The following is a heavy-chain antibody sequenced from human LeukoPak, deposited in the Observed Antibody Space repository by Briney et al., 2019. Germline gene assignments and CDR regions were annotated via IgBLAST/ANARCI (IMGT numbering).Heavy chain of an antibody. V-gene: IGHV4-39*07. Sequence: LETLSLTCTVSGGSISSSSYYWGWIRQPPGKGLEWIGSIYYSGSTYYNPSLKSRVTISVDTSKNQFSLKLSSVTAADTAVYYCARGRKGIPVLFDYWGQGTLVTVSS. CDR2: IYYSGST. D-gene: IGHD6-13*01. CDR3: ARGRKGIPVLFDY. J-gene: IGHJ4*02. CDR1: GGSISSSSYY.